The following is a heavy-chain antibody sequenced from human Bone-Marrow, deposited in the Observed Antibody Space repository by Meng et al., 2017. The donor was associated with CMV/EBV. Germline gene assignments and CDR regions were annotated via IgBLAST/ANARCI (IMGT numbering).Heavy chain of an antibody. CDR1: GGSINGYNYY. J-gene: IGHJ6*02. CDR3: ARNFRMYPYYYGMDV. Sequence: SETLSLTCAVSGGSINGYNYYWGWFRQTPGKGLEWIGYIYYSGSTNYNPSLKSRVTISVDTSKNQFSLKLSSVTATDTAVYYCARNFRMYPYYYGMDVWGQGTTVTVSS. D-gene: IGHD2-2*01. V-gene: IGHV4-61*01. CDR2: IYYSGST.